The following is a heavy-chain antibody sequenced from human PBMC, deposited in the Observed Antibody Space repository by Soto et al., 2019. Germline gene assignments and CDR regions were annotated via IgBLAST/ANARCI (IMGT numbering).Heavy chain of an antibody. V-gene: IGHV4-31*03. CDR2: IYYTGKT. D-gene: IGHD2-2*01. J-gene: IGHJ5*02. Sequence: LSLTCSVSGDSLHIGGYYWTWIRQRPGKGLEWMGYIYYTGKTYYNPSLESRFTMSGDRSTNQFSLKLNSVTAADTAVYYCGRDVTSNANCIDPWGQGTLVTVS. CDR1: GDSLHIGGYY. CDR3: GRDVTSNANCIDP.